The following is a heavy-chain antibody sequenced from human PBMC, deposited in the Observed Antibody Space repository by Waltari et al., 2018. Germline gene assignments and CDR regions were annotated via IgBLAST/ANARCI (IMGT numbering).Heavy chain of an antibody. J-gene: IGHJ4*02. V-gene: IGHV4-34*01. CDR3: ARGSFYDSSGYYPLYYFDY. CDR2: INHSGST. D-gene: IGHD3-22*01. Sequence: SWIRQPPGKGLEWIGEINHSGSTNYNPSLKSRVTISVDTSKNQFSLKLSSVTAADTAVYYCARGSFYDSSGYYPLYYFDYWGQGTLVTVSS.